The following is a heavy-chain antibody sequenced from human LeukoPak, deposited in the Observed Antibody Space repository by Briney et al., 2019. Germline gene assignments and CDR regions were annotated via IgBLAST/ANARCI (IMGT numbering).Heavy chain of an antibody. CDR2: IRSKAYGGTT. CDR1: GFTFGDYA. D-gene: IGHD2-15*01. V-gene: IGHV3-49*04. J-gene: IGHJ6*02. CDR3: TMSDDCSGGSCYSNYYGMDV. Sequence: GGSLRLSCTASGFTFGDYAMSWVRQAPGKGLERVGFIRSKAYGGTTEYAASVKGRFTISRDDSKSIAYLQMNSLKTEDTAVYYCTMSDDCSGGSCYSNYYGMDVWGQGTTVTVSS.